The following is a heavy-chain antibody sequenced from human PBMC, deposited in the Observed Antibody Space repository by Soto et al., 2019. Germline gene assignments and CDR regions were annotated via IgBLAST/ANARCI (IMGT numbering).Heavy chain of an antibody. D-gene: IGHD2-21*01. CDR3: ARGPQNNSPFDY. J-gene: IGHJ4*02. CDR2: ISDSGVTT. V-gene: IGHV3-23*01. Sequence: EVQLLESRGGLVQPGGSLILSCAASGFTFSSFAMSWVRQAPGEGLEWVSSISDSGVTTYYADSVRGRFTISRDNSKNTLYLQMYSLRAVDTALYYCARGPQNNSPFDYWGRGTLVTVSS. CDR1: GFTFSSFA.